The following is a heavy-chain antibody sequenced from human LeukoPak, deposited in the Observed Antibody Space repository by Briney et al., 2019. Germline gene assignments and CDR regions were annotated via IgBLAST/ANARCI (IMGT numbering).Heavy chain of an antibody. CDR2: ISSSSSYI. CDR3: ARDLPYMITFGGAN. CDR1: GFTFSSYS. V-gene: IGHV3-21*01. Sequence: GGSLRLSCAAFGFTFSSYSMNWVRQAPGKGLEWVSSISSSSSYIYYADSVKGRFTISRDNAKNSLYLQMNSLRAEDTAVYYCARDLPYMITFGGANWGQGTLVTVSS. J-gene: IGHJ4*02. D-gene: IGHD3-16*01.